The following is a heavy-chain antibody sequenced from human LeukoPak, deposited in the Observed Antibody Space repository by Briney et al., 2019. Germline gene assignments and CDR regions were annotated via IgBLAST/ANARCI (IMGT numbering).Heavy chain of an antibody. J-gene: IGHJ4*02. D-gene: IGHD2-2*01. V-gene: IGHV1-2*02. CDR3: ARSRASVETSTYSDY. CDR2: INPNSGGT. Sequence: ASVKVSCKASGYTFTGYYMHWVRQAPGQGLEWMGWINPNSGGTNYAQKFQGRVTMTRDTSISTAYMELSRLRSDDTAVYYCARSRASVETSTYSDYWGQGTLVTVSS. CDR1: GYTFTGYY.